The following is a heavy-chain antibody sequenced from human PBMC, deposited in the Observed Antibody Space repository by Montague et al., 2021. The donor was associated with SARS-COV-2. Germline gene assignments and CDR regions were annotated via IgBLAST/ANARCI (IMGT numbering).Heavy chain of an antibody. J-gene: IGHJ6*02. D-gene: IGHD2-15*01. Sequence: SLRLSCAASGFTASSNYMSWVRQAPGKGLEWVSVIYSGGSTYYADSVKGRFTISRHNSKNTLYLQMNSLRAEDTAVYYCARDRRMRDISGYYYGMDVWGQGTTVTVSS. CDR1: GFTASSNY. CDR3: ARDRRMRDISGYYYGMDV. CDR2: IYSGGST. V-gene: IGHV3-53*04.